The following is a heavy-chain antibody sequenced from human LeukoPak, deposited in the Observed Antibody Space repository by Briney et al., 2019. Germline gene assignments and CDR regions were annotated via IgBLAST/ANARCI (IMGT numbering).Heavy chain of an antibody. CDR1: GYTFTSYG. J-gene: IGHJ4*02. Sequence: ASVKVSCKASGYTFTSYGISWVRQAPGQGLEWMGWISGYNGNTKNAQKLQGRVTMTTDTSTSTAYMELRSLRSDDTAVYYCARSGLLWFGESFDYWGQGTLVTVSS. CDR3: ARSGLLWFGESFDY. D-gene: IGHD3-10*01. V-gene: IGHV1-18*01. CDR2: ISGYNGNT.